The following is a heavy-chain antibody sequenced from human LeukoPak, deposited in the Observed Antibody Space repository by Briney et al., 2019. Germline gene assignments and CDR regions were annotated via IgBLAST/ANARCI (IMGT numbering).Heavy chain of an antibody. J-gene: IGHJ4*02. CDR3: ARARGGYSYGFIDY. V-gene: IGHV4-4*07. D-gene: IGHD5-18*01. CDR1: GGSISCYY. CDR2: IYTSGST. Sequence: SETLSLTCTVSGGSISCYYWSWIRQPAGKGLEWIGRIYTSGSTHYNPSIKGRVTMSVDTSKNQFSLKLSSVTAADTAVYYCARARGGYSYGFIDYWGQGTLATVSS.